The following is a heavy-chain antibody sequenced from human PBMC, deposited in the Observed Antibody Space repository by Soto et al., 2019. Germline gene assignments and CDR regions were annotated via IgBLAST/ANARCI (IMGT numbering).Heavy chain of an antibody. CDR3: ARVPFGSNGVTYFDY. V-gene: IGHV4-31*03. D-gene: IGHD1-26*01. CDR1: GGSISSGGYY. Sequence: PSETLSLTCTVSGGSISSGGYYWSWIRRHPGKGLEWIGYIYYSGSTYYNPSLKSRVTISVDTSKNQFSLKLTSVTAADTAVYYCARVPFGSNGVTYFDYWGQGTLVTVSS. CDR2: IYYSGST. J-gene: IGHJ4*02.